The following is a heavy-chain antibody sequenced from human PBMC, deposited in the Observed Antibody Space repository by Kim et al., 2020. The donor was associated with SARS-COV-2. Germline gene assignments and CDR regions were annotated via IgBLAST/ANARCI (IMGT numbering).Heavy chain of an antibody. D-gene: IGHD1-26*01. Sequence: FQGRVTITADESTSTAYMELSSLRSEDTAVYYCAIRAVRGRYRKYYFDYWGQGTLVTVSS. V-gene: IGHV1-69*01. CDR3: AIRAVRGRYRKYYFDY. J-gene: IGHJ4*02.